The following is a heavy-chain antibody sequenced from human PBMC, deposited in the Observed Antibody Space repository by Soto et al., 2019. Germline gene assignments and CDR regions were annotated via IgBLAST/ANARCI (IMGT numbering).Heavy chain of an antibody. CDR3: AKGIFGVVIIGSCDY. Sequence: PGGSLRLSCAASGFTFSSYGMHWVRQAPGKGLEWVAVISYDGSNKYYADSVKGRFTISRDNSKNTLYLQMNSLRAEDTAVYYCAKGIFGVVIIGSCDYWGQGTLVTVSS. CDR2: ISYDGSNK. CDR1: GFTFSSYG. D-gene: IGHD3-3*01. J-gene: IGHJ4*02. V-gene: IGHV3-30*18.